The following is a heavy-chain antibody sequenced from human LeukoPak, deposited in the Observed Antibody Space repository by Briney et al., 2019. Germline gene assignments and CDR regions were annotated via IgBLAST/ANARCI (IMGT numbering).Heavy chain of an antibody. CDR1: GFTFSSYA. V-gene: IGHV3-30-3*01. D-gene: IGHD6-19*01. Sequence: GRSLRLSCAASGFTFSSYAMHWVRQAPGKGLEWVAVISYDGSNKYYADSVKGRFTISRDNSKNTLYLQMNSLRAEDTAVYYCARDVAGYGMDVWGQGTTVTVSS. J-gene: IGHJ6*02. CDR3: ARDVAGYGMDV. CDR2: ISYDGSNK.